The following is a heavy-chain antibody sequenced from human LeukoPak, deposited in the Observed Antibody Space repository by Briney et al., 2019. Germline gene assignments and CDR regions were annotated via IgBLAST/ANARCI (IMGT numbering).Heavy chain of an antibody. V-gene: IGHV3-30*19. J-gene: IGHJ4*02. Sequence: GGSLRLSCAASGFTFSSYGMHWVRQAPGKGLEWVAVISYDGSNKYYSDSVKGRFTISRDTSKNKMSLQMNSLRTEDTAVYYCARGDDSSGYSVDYFDYWGQGNLVTVSS. CDR2: ISYDGSNK. CDR1: GFTFSSYG. D-gene: IGHD3-22*01. CDR3: ARGDDSSGYSVDYFDY.